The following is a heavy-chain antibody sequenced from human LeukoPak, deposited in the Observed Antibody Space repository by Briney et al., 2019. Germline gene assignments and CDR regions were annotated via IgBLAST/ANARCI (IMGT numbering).Heavy chain of an antibody. J-gene: IGHJ4*02. D-gene: IGHD2-15*01. Sequence: SETLSLTCFVSGGSISTNSYYWGWVRQPPGKGLEWIGSIFYSGNTYYNPSFRSQVSISVDTSKNQFSLKLFSVTAVDTAVYYCAKVDIVTVPSANFDCWGQGTLVTVSS. CDR1: GGSISTNSYY. CDR2: IFYSGNT. CDR3: AKVDIVTVPSANFDC. V-gene: IGHV4-39*01.